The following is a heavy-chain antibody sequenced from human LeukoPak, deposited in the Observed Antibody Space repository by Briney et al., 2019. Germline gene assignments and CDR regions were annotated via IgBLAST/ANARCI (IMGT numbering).Heavy chain of an antibody. CDR3: ATTEPGIAVAGPRLHWFDP. D-gene: IGHD6-19*01. J-gene: IGHJ5*02. CDR1: GYTLTELS. CDR2: FDPEDGET. V-gene: IGHV1-24*01. Sequence: AASVKVSCKVSGYTLTELSMHWVRQAPGKGLEWMGGFDPEDGETIYAQKFQGSVTMTEDTSTDTAYMELSSLRSEDTAVYYCATTEPGIAVAGPRLHWFDPWGQGTLVTVSS.